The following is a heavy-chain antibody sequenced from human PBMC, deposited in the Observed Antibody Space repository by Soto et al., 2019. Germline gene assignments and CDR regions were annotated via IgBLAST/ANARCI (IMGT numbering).Heavy chain of an antibody. CDR1: GFIFSSYD. CDR3: AQGYLYST. J-gene: IGHJ4*02. CDR2: ISGSGSDT. Sequence: GGSLRLSCAASGFIFSSYDMHWVRQAPGKGLEWISYISGSGSDTHYADSVKGRFTVSRNNAKNLLYLQLSSLRADDTAVYYCAQGYLYSTWGQGILVTVSS. V-gene: IGHV3-48*03. D-gene: IGHD6-13*01.